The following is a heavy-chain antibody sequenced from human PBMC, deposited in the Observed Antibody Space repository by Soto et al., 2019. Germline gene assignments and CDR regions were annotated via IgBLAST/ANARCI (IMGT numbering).Heavy chain of an antibody. J-gene: IGHJ4*02. CDR3: NLVGAMPDFRH. V-gene: IGHV1-69*02. D-gene: IGHD1-26*01. Sequence: QVQLVQSGAEVKKPGSSVKVSCKASGGTFSSYTISWVRQAPGQGLEWMGRIIPILGIANYAQKFQGRVTITTDKSTTTAYMELSSLRSEDTAVSYCNLVGAMPDFRHWGQGTLVTVSS. CDR2: IIPILGIA. CDR1: GGTFSSYT.